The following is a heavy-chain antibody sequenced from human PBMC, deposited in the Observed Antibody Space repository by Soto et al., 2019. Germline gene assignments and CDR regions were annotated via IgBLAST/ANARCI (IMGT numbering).Heavy chain of an antibody. V-gene: IGHV2-5*02. CDR3: AHYRIFGDYMYYFDP. Sequence: QITLKESGPTLVKPTQTLTLTCTFSGFSLSTSRVGVGWIRQPPGKALEWLALIYWDDDKRYSPSLKTRLTITRDTSKTQVVLTMTIMNLVKTPTYYGAHYRIFGDYMYYFDPWGEGTLVPVSS. CDR1: GFSLSTSRVG. CDR2: IYWDDDK. D-gene: IGHD4-17*01. J-gene: IGHJ4*02.